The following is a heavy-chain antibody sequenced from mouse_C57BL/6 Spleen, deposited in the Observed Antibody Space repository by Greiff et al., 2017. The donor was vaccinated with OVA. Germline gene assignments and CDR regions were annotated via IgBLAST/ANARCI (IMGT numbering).Heavy chain of an antibody. V-gene: IGHV7-3*01. Sequence: EVQGVESGGGLVQPGGSLSLSCAASGFTFTDYYMSWVRQPPGKALEWLGFIRNKANGYTTDYSVSVKAPFTISTDNSQSMLYIQRNALRAEDTATYYCARSRNYYGSRDYARDYWGQGTSVTVSS. CDR3: ARSRNYYGSRDYARDY. CDR2: IRNKANGYTT. D-gene: IGHD1-1*01. J-gene: IGHJ4*01. CDR1: GFTFTDYY.